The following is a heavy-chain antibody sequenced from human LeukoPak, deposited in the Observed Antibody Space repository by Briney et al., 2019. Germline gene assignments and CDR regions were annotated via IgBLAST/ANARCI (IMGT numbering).Heavy chain of an antibody. V-gene: IGHV1-69*04. CDR1: GGTFSSYA. CDR2: IIPILGIA. Sequence: SVKVSCKASGGTFSSYAISWVRQAPGQGLEWMGRIIPILGIANYAQKFQGRVTITADKSTSTAYMELSSLRSEDTAVYYCARAAGYCSGGSCYSEYWGQGTLVTVSS. D-gene: IGHD2-15*01. J-gene: IGHJ4*02. CDR3: ARAAGYCSGGSCYSEY.